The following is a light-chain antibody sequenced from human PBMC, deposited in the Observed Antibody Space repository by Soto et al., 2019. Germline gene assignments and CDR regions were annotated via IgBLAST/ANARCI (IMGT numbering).Light chain of an antibody. V-gene: IGLV2-23*01. CDR1: SSDVGGYNL. J-gene: IGLJ1*01. CDR3: CSYAGGSSYV. CDR2: EGY. Sequence: QSVLTQPASVSGSLGQSITISCTGSSSDVGGYNLVSWYQQHPGKAPKLMIFEGYQRPSGVSNRFSGSKSGNTASLTISGLEPDDEADYHSCSYAGGSSYVFGSGSKLTVL.